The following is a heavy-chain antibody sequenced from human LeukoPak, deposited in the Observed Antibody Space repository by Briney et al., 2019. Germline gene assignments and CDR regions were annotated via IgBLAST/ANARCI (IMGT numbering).Heavy chain of an antibody. CDR2: IWYDGSNK. J-gene: IGHJ4*02. D-gene: IGHD2-15*01. V-gene: IGHV3-33*01. Sequence: GGSLRLSCAASGFTFSSYGVHWVRQAPGKGLEWVAVIWYDGSNKYYADSVKGRFTISRDNSKNTLYLQMNSLRAEDTAVYYCARDGDIVVMDYWGQGTLVTVSS. CDR1: GFTFSSYG. CDR3: ARDGDIVVMDY.